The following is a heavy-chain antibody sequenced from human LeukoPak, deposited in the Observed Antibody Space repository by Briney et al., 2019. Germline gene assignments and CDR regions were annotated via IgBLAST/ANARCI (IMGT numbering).Heavy chain of an antibody. D-gene: IGHD5-24*01. V-gene: IGHV1-46*01. Sequence: ASVKVSCKASGYRFTSQYVHWVRQAPGQGLEWMGIINPTGGSTRNAQEFQGRFSMTGDTSTSTVYMELSRLRSEDTAVYYCASFYNTNDALDIWGQGTMVTVSS. CDR2: INPTGGST. J-gene: IGHJ3*02. CDR3: ASFYNTNDALDI. CDR1: GYRFTSQY.